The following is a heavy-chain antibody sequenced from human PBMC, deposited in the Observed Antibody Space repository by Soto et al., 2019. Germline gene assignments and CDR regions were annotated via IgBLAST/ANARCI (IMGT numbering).Heavy chain of an antibody. J-gene: IGHJ4*02. D-gene: IGHD2-21*02. V-gene: IGHV3-73*01. CDR2: IRSKANNYAT. Sequence: VQLVESGGGVVQPGRSLRLSCAASGFTFSSYGMHWVRQVSGKGLEWIARIRSKANNYATTYAPSVKGRFTISRDDSENTVYLQMNSLKTEDTAIYYCAKQIYGGNSWGQGTLVTVSS. CDR1: GFTFSSYG. CDR3: AKQIYGGNS.